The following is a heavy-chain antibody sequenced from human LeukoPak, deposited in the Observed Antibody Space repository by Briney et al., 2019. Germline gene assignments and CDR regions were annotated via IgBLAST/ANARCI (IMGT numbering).Heavy chain of an antibody. CDR1: GYTFTNYW. CDR2: IDPSDSYT. Sequence: GESLKISRKGSGYTFTNYWISWVRQIPGKGLEWIGRIDPSDSYTKYSPSFQGHVTISTDWSISTAYLQWSSLKASDTAMYYCAIYQVGYYSDYWGQGTLVTVSS. CDR3: AIYQVGYYSDY. D-gene: IGHD1-26*01. V-gene: IGHV5-10-1*01. J-gene: IGHJ4*02.